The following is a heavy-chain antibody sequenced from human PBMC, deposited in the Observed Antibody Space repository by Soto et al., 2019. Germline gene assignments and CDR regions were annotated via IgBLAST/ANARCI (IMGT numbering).Heavy chain of an antibody. Sequence: SETLSLTCTVSGGSISTYYWSWIRQPPGKGLEWIGYIYYSGSTSYNPSLKSRVTISVDTSKNQFSLKLRSVTAADTAVYYCASDRSSGWYQGYGMDVWGQGTTVTVS. CDR2: IYYSGST. CDR1: GGSISTYY. CDR3: ASDRSSGWYQGYGMDV. D-gene: IGHD6-19*01. V-gene: IGHV4-59*01. J-gene: IGHJ6*02.